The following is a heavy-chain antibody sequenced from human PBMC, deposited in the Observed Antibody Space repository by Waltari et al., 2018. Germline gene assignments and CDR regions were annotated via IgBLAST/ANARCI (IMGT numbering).Heavy chain of an antibody. CDR2: IYPGGDT. D-gene: IGHD2-15*01. CDR3: ARRGRLSSYFFDY. CDR1: GYSIRGGAF. Sequence: QLHLQESGPGLLKPSETLSLTSAVSGYSIRGGAFWGWIRQPPGKGLEWIGSIYPGGDTYFNPSLKSRVTISVDKSKNQYSLNLRSMTAADTAVYYCARRGRLSSYFFDYWGQGTLVTVSS. J-gene: IGHJ4*02. V-gene: IGHV4-38-2*01.